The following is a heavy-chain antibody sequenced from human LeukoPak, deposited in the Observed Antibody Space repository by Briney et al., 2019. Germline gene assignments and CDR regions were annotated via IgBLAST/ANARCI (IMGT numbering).Heavy chain of an antibody. CDR2: INPSGGIT. D-gene: IGHD6-6*01. CDR3: AKSISADYYYYGMDV. J-gene: IGHJ6*02. V-gene: IGHV1-46*01. CDR1: GYSFTSYY. Sequence: ASVKVSCKASGYSFTSYYMHWVRQAPGQGLEWMGIINPSGGITKHAQKLQGRVTMTRDTSTSTVYLEMSSLRSEDTAFYYCAKSISADYYYYGMDVWGQGTTVNVSS.